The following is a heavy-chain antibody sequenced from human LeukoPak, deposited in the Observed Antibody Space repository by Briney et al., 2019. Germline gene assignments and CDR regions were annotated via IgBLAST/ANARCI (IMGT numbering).Heavy chain of an antibody. CDR1: GFSFSDSA. CDR3: TRHLGDDDYGDFNDY. J-gene: IGHJ4*02. CDR2: IRSELSGYVT. V-gene: IGHV3-73*01. D-gene: IGHD4-17*01. Sequence: PGGSLRLSCAASGFSFSDSALHWVRQASGKGLEWVGRIRSELSGYVTAYAASVKGRFTISRDDSKNTACLQMNSLETEDTAVYYCTRHLGDDDYGDFNDYWGQGILVTVSS.